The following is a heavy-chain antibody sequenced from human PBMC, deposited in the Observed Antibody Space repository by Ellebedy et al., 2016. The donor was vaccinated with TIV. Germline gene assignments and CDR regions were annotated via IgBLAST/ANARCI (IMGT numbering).Heavy chain of an antibody. CDR1: GFIFSDYG. CDR3: VRGGGYSFDY. V-gene: IGHV3-30-3*01. J-gene: IGHJ4*02. Sequence: GGSLRLSXAASGFIFSDYGMQWVRQAPGKGLDWVSVISYDGSTEYYADSVKGRFTISRDNSKNMVYLQMNSLRVEDTALYYCVRGGGYSFDYWGQGVLVTVSS. CDR2: ISYDGSTE. D-gene: IGHD1-26*01.